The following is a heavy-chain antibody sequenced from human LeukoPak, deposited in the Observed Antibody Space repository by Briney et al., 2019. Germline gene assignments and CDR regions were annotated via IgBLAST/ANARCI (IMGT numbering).Heavy chain of an antibody. Sequence: GGSLRLSCAASGFTVSSNYMSWVRQAPGKGLEWVSVIYSGGSTYYADSVKGRFTISRDNSKNTLYLQMSSLRAEDTAVYYCVKRGVKFYDYWGQGTLVTVSS. CDR1: GFTVSSNY. V-gene: IGHV3-66*01. CDR2: IYSGGST. CDR3: VKRGVKFYDY. J-gene: IGHJ4*02. D-gene: IGHD3-10*01.